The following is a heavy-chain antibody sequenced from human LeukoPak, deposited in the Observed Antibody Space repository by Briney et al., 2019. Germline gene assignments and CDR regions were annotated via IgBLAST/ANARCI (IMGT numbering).Heavy chain of an antibody. CDR2: MNPASGNT. CDR1: GYTFTSYD. V-gene: IGHV1-8*01. Sequence: PRASVKVSCKASGYTFTSYDINWLRQATGQGLEWMGYMNPASGNTGYAQKFQGRVTMTTDTSISTAYMELSSLRSEDTAVYYCARVPREIASIWGQGTMVTVSS. D-gene: IGHD3-16*02. J-gene: IGHJ3*02. CDR3: ARVPREIASI.